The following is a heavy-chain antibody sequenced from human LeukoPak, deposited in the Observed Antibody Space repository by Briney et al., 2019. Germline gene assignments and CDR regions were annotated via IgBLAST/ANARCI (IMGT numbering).Heavy chain of an antibody. D-gene: IGHD4-17*01. V-gene: IGHV3-33*01. CDR1: GFTFSNFG. Sequence: GRSLRLSCAASGFTFSNFGMHWVRQAPGKGLEWVAVIWYDGSKKYYADSVKGRFTISRGYSKNTLYLQMNSLRAEDTAVYYCARDTGRAFDIWGQGTMVTVSS. CDR3: ARDTGRAFDI. CDR2: IWYDGSKK. J-gene: IGHJ3*02.